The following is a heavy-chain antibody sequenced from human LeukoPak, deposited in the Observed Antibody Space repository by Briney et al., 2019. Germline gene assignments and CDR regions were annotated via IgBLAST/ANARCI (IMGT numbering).Heavy chain of an antibody. D-gene: IGHD3-22*01. J-gene: IGHJ6*03. CDR2: IRSKANSYAT. CDR1: AFTFSGSA. CDR3: TRHDSSYYYYMDV. V-gene: IGHV3-73*01. Sequence: PGGSLRLSCAASAFTFSGSAMHWVRQASGKGLEWVGRIRSKANSYATAYAASVKGRFTISTDDSKNTAYLQMNSLKTEDTAVYYCTRHDSSYYYYMDVWGKGTTVTISS.